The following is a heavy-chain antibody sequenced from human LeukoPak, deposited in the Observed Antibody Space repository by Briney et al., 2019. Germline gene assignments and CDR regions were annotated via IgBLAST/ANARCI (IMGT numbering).Heavy chain of an antibody. CDR1: GGSISSSSYY. CDR2: IYYSGST. CDR3: ARESMVRGVTFDY. D-gene: IGHD3-10*01. J-gene: IGHJ4*02. V-gene: IGHV4-39*07. Sequence: QTSETLSLTCTVSGGSISSSSYYWGWIRQPPGKGLEWIGSIYYSGSTYYNPSLKSRVTISVDTSKNQFSLKLSSVTAADTAVYYCARESMVRGVTFDYWGQGTLVTVSS.